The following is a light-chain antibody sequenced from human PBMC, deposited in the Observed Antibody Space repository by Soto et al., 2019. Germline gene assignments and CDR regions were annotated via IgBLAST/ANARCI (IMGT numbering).Light chain of an antibody. Sequence: DIQMTQSPSSLSASVGDRVTITCQASQDISFYLNWYQQKPGKAPNLLIHDASNLEAGVPSRFSGRASGTDFTFTISSLQPEDIATYYCQQYDDLPLTFGGGTKVDIK. CDR1: QDISFY. CDR3: QQYDDLPLT. CDR2: DAS. V-gene: IGKV1-33*01. J-gene: IGKJ4*01.